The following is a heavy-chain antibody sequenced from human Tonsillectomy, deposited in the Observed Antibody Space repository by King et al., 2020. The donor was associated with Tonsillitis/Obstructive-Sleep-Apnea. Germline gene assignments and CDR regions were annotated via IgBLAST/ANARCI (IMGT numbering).Heavy chain of an antibody. Sequence: VQLVESGGGLVKPGGSLRLSCVASGLTFSNAWMNWVRQAPGKGLEWVGRIKSKTDGGTTDFDAPVKGRFTISRDDSKNPLYLQMNSLKTEDIAVYYCTTVGSISAAGTPFDYWGQGTLVTVSS. V-gene: IGHV3-15*07. CDR1: GLTFSNAW. CDR3: TTVGSISAAGTPFDY. J-gene: IGHJ4*02. D-gene: IGHD6-13*01. CDR2: IKSKTDGGTT.